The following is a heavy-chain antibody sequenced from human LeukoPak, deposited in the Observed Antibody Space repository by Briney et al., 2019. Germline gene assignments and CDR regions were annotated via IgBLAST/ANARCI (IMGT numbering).Heavy chain of an antibody. CDR2: IYYSGST. CDR1: GGSISSGGYY. Sequence: PSQTLSLTCTVSGGSISSGGYYWSWIRQPPGKGLEWIGYIYYSGSTNYNPSLKSRVTISVDTSKNQFSLKLSSVTAADTAVYYCARGESYGSHRNFDYWGQGTLVTVSS. J-gene: IGHJ4*02. V-gene: IGHV4-61*08. D-gene: IGHD5-18*01. CDR3: ARGESYGSHRNFDY.